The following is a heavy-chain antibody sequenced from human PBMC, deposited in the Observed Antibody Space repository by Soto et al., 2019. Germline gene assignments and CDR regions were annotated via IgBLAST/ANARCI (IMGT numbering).Heavy chain of an antibody. Sequence: CKASGYTFTSYDINWVRQATGQGLERKRWMKPNSGNTGYAQKFQGRVTMTRNTSISTAYMELSSLSSEDSAVYYCARSAGKYYDFWIGPHNWFDPWG. CDR3: ARSAGKYYDFWIGPHNWFDP. D-gene: IGHD3-3*01. CDR1: GYTFTSYD. V-gene: IGHV1-8*01. CDR2: MKPNSGNT. J-gene: IGHJ5*02.